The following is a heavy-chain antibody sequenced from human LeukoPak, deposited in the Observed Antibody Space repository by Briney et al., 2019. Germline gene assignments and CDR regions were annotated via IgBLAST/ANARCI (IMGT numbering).Heavy chain of an antibody. J-gene: IGHJ6*03. V-gene: IGHV1-8*01. CDR1: GYTFTSYD. CDR3: ARGNYGSYLYYYYYMDV. CDR2: MNPNSGNT. D-gene: IGHD1-26*01. Sequence: ASVKVSCKASGYTFTSYDINWVRQATGQGLEWMGWMNPNSGNTGYAQKLQGRVTKTRNTSISTAYMELSSLRSEDTAVYYCARGNYGSYLYYYYYMDVWGKGTTVTVSS.